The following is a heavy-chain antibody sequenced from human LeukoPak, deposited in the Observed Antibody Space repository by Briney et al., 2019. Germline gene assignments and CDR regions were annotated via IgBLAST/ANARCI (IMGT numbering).Heavy chain of an antibody. CDR3: ARGGYSGYMGFYYDSSGYSRGYGMDV. CDR1: GYTFTSYD. CDR2: MNPNSGNT. D-gene: IGHD3-22*01. J-gene: IGHJ6*02. V-gene: IGHV1-8*01. Sequence: ASVKASCKASGYTFTSYDINWVRQATGQGLEWMGWMNPNSGNTGYAQKFQGRVTMTRNTSISTAYMELSSLRSEDTAVYYCARGGYSGYMGFYYDSSGYSRGYGMDVWGQGTTVTVSS.